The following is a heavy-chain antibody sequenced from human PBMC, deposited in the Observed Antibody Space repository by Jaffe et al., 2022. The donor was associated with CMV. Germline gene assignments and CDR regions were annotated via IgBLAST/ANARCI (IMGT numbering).Heavy chain of an antibody. D-gene: IGHD3-10*01. CDR1: GGSISSGGYY. J-gene: IGHJ4*02. CDR3: ARGMRVYGSGLIDY. V-gene: IGHV4-31*03. Sequence: QVQLQESGPGLVKPSQTLSLTCTVSGGSISSGGYYWSWIRQHPGKGLEWIGYIYYSGSTYYNPSLKSRVTISVDTSKNQFSLKLSSVTAADTAVYYCARGMRVYGSGLIDYWGQGTLVTVSS. CDR2: IYYSGST.